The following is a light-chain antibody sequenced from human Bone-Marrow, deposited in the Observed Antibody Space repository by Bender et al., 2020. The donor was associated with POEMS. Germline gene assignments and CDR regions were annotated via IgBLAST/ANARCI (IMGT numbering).Light chain of an antibody. CDR3: CSDAGSGIYI. J-gene: IGLJ1*01. CDR1: YSDIGRYDF. CDR2: EVI. V-gene: IGLV2-23*02. Sequence: QSALTQPASVSGSPGQSITISCTGSYSDIGRYDFVSWYQQHPGKAPKLLIYEVIKRPSGVSNRFSGSKFGNTASLTVAGLQAEDEADYYCCSDAGSGIYIFGIGTKVTVL.